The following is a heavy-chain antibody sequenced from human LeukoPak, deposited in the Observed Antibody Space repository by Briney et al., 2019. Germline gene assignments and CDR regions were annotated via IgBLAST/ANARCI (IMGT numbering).Heavy chain of an antibody. Sequence: ASVKASCKASGYTFTSYGISWVRQAPGQGLEWMGWISAYNGNTNYAQKLQGRVTMTTDTSTSTAYMELRSLRSDDTAVYYCARDKVYYDILTGYYANDAFDIWGQGTMVTVSS. CDR1: GYTFTSYG. D-gene: IGHD3-9*01. J-gene: IGHJ3*02. CDR3: ARDKVYYDILTGYYANDAFDI. V-gene: IGHV1-18*01. CDR2: ISAYNGNT.